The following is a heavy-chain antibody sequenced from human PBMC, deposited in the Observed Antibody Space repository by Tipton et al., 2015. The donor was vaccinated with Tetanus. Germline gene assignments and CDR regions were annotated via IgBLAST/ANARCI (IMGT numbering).Heavy chain of an antibody. V-gene: IGHV3-23*01. D-gene: IGHD3-10*01. CDR2: ISGSGGST. CDR3: AKVVGAVVRGVIGRY. CDR1: GFTFSSYA. Sequence: SLRLSCAASGFTFSSYAMSWVRQAPGKGLEWVSAISGSGGSTYYADSVKGRFTISRDNSKNTLYLQMNSLRAEDTAVYYCAKVVGAVVRGVIGRYWDQGTLVTVSS. J-gene: IGHJ4*02.